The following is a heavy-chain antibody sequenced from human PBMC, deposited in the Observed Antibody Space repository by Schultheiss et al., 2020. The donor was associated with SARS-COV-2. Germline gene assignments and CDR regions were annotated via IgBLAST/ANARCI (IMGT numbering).Heavy chain of an antibody. J-gene: IGHJ4*02. CDR1: GGSISSYY. CDR2: IYYSGST. D-gene: IGHD3-22*01. Sequence: SETLSLTCTVSGGSISSYYWSWIRQPAGKGLEWIGRIYYSGSTNYNPSLKSRVTISVDTSKNQFSLKLSSVTAADTAVYYCARGDLSYDSSGYYFDYWGQGTLVTVSS. V-gene: IGHV4-4*07. CDR3: ARGDLSYDSSGYYFDY.